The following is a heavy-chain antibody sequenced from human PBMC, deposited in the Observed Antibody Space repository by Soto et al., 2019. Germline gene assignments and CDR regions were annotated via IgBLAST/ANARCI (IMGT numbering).Heavy chain of an antibody. CDR3: APRGYSYGYAY. D-gene: IGHD5-18*01. Sequence: SETLSLTCTVSGGSISNSYYYWGWIRQPPGKGLEWIGSFSYSGSTYYNPSLKSRVTISVDTSKNQFSLKLSSVTAADTAVYYCAPRGYSYGYAYWGQGTLVTVS. J-gene: IGHJ4*02. CDR2: FSYSGST. V-gene: IGHV4-39*01. CDR1: GGSISNSYYY.